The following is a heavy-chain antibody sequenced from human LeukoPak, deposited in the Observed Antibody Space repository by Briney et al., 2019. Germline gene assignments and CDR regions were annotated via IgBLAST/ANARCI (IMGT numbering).Heavy chain of an antibody. CDR3: AREASVDMTTVTTPDY. CDR1: GYTFTSYD. V-gene: IGHV1-8*01. J-gene: IGHJ4*02. CDR2: MNPNSGNT. Sequence: ASVKVSCKASGYTFTSYDINWVRQATGQGLEWMGWMNPNSGNTGYAQKFQGRVTMTRNTSISTAYMELSSLRSEDTAVYYCAREASVDMTTVTTPDYWGQGTLVTVSS. D-gene: IGHD4-17*01.